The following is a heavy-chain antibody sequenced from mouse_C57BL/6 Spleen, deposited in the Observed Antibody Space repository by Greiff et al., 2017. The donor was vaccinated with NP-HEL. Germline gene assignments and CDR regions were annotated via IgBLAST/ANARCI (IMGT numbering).Heavy chain of an antibody. CDR1: GFTFSSYG. V-gene: IGHV5-6*01. CDR2: ISSGGSYT. D-gene: IGHD1-1*01. CDR3: ARHETTVVATDYFDY. J-gene: IGHJ2*01. Sequence: EVMVVESGGDLVKPGGSLKLSCAASGFTFSSYGMSWVRQTPDKRLEWVATISSGGSYTYYPDSVKGRFTISRDNAKNTLYLQMSSLKSEDTAMYYCARHETTVVATDYFDYWGQGTTLTVSS.